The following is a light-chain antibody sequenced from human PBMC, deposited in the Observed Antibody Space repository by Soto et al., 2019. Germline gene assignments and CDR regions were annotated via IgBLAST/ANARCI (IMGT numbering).Light chain of an antibody. CDR1: HSISSD. CDR2: GAS. V-gene: IGKV3-20*01. Sequence: EIVLTQSPGTLSLSPGDRATLSCRASHSISSDLAWYHQKPGQAPRLLIYGASSRATGIPDRVSGSGSGTDFTLTISRLEPEDFAVYYCQQYGSSPGHFGPGTKVDIK. CDR3: QQYGSSPGH. J-gene: IGKJ3*01.